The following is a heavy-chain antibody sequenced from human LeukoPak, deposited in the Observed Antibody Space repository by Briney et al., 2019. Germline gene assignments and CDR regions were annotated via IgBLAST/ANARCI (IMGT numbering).Heavy chain of an antibody. CDR3: ARVLNYYDSSGYYFSY. CDR1: GFTFSYYT. D-gene: IGHD3-22*01. V-gene: IGHV3-30-3*01. CDR2: ISYNGSNK. J-gene: IGHJ4*02. Sequence: GGSLRLSCAASGFTFSYYTMHWVRQAPGKGLEWVAVISYNGSNKYYADSVKGRFTISRDNSKNTLYLQMNSLRAEDTAVYYCARVLNYYDSSGYYFSYWGQGTLVTVSS.